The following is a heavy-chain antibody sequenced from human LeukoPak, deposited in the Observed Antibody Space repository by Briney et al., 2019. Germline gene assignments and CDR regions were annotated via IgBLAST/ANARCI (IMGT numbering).Heavy chain of an antibody. Sequence: GSSVKVSCKASGGTFSSYAISWVRQAPGQGLEWMGGIIPIFGTANYAQKFQGRVTITADESTSTAYMELSSLRSEDTAVYYCARDGYSSSSGAFDIWGQGTMVTVSS. CDR3: ARDGYSSSSGAFDI. CDR1: GGTFSSYA. J-gene: IGHJ3*02. CDR2: IIPIFGTA. V-gene: IGHV1-69*01. D-gene: IGHD6-6*01.